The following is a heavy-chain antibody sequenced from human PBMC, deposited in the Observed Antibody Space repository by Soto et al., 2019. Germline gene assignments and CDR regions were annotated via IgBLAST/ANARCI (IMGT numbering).Heavy chain of an antibody. J-gene: IGHJ4*02. Sequence: QVQLVQSGAEEKKPGASVKVSCKASGYTFTGYAMHWVRPAAGQRLEWMGWINAGNGNTKYSQKFQGRVTITRDTSASTAYMELSSLRSEDSVVYYCARAEALPADFDYWGQGTLVTVSS. CDR1: GYTFTGYA. CDR2: INAGNGNT. CDR3: ARAEALPADFDY. D-gene: IGHD2-21*02. V-gene: IGHV1-3*05.